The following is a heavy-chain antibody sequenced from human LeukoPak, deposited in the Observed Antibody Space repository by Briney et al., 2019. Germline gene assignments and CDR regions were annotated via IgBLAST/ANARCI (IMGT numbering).Heavy chain of an antibody. CDR2: IYYSGST. Sequence: PSETLSLTCTVSGGSISSYYWSWIRQPPGKGLEWIGYIYYSGSTNYKPSLKSRVTISVDTSRNQFSLKLRSVTAMDTAVYYCARKQGAGATVWFDPWGQGTLVTVSS. CDR3: ARKQGAGATVWFDP. J-gene: IGHJ5*02. D-gene: IGHD1-26*01. CDR1: GGSISSYY. V-gene: IGHV4-59*12.